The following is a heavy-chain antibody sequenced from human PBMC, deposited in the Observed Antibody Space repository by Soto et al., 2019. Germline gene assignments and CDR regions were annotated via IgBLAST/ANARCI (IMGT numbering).Heavy chain of an antibody. Sequence: QVQLQESGPGLVKPSETLSLTCTVSGGSISSYYWSWIRQPPGKGLEWIGYIYYSGSTNYTPCLKSRVTISVDTSKNQSSLKLSSVTAADTAVYYCARRYGGSIDYWGQGTLVTVSS. CDR3: ARRYGGSIDY. D-gene: IGHD2-15*01. V-gene: IGHV4-59*08. J-gene: IGHJ4*02. CDR1: GGSISSYY. CDR2: IYYSGST.